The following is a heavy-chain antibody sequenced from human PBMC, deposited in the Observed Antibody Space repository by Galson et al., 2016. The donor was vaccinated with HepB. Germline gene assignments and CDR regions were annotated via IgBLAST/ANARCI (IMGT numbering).Heavy chain of an antibody. Sequence: SLRLSCAASGFTFRNAWMSWVRQAPGKGLEWVGSISSNTDGGSTADAAPGNGRFSISRDDSKSTVYLQMDSLITEDTGVYYCSIETNCFYGSGSCGDHWGQGTLVTVSS. CDR3: SIETNCFYGSGSCGDH. CDR1: GFTFRNAW. J-gene: IGHJ4*02. CDR2: ISSNTDGGST. D-gene: IGHD3-10*01. V-gene: IGHV3-15*01.